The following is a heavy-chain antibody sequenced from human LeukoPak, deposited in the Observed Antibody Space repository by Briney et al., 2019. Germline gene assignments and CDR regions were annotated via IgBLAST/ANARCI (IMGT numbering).Heavy chain of an antibody. J-gene: IGHJ2*01. CDR3: ARDASPGYCDL. V-gene: IGHV3-74*01. D-gene: IGHD2-15*01. CDR1: AFTLGIYW. CDR2: ITNDGTAT. Sequence: GPSLRPSCALTAFTLGIYWMHWARHRPGGGLAWVSRITNDGTATGYSESLKGRFTISRDNAKNTLYLHMDRLSTEDKAVYFFARDASPGYCDLWGRGTLVTVSS.